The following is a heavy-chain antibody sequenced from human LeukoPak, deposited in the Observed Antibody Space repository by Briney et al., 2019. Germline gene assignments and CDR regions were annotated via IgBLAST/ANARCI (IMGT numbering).Heavy chain of an antibody. CDR2: ISSGSTYT. CDR3: ARVVVAGHGDYVDY. CDR1: GFSFSDYY. J-gene: IGHJ4*02. Sequence: GGSLRLSCAASGFSFSDYYMTWIRQAPGKGLEWISYISSGSTYTKYADSVKGRFTISRDNAKNSLYLQMNSLRAEDTAVFYRARVVVAGHGDYVDYWGQGTLVTVSS. D-gene: IGHD4-17*01. V-gene: IGHV3-11*06.